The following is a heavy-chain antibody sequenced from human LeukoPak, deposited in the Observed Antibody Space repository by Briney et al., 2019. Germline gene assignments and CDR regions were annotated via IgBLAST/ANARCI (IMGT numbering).Heavy chain of an antibody. Sequence: PSETLSLTCAVSGGSISSSNWWSWVRRPPGKGLEWIGEIYHSGSTNYNPSLKSRVTISVDKSKNQFSLKLSSVTAADTAVYYCARAGATDYGERWFDPWGQGTLVTVSS. J-gene: IGHJ5*02. CDR3: ARAGATDYGERWFDP. CDR1: GGSISSSNW. D-gene: IGHD4-17*01. V-gene: IGHV4-4*02. CDR2: IYHSGST.